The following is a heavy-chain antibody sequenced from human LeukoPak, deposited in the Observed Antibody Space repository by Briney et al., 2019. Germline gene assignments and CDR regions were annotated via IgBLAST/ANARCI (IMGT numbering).Heavy chain of an antibody. CDR1: GFTFNRYW. CDR3: ARVLSGSWDWFDP. V-gene: IGHV3-74*01. Sequence: GGSLRLSCAASGFTFNRYWIHWVRQAPGKGLEWVSRINPDGSTTTYADSVKGRFTLSRDNAENTVYLQMNSLRAEDTAVYYCARVLSGSWDWFDPWGQGTLVTVSS. D-gene: IGHD3-22*01. J-gene: IGHJ5*02. CDR2: INPDGSTT.